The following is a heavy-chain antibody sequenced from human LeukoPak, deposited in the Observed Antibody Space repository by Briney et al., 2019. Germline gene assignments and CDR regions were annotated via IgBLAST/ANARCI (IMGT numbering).Heavy chain of an antibody. CDR2: IKQDGSEK. CDR1: GFTFSRYW. CDR3: ARESFAARWD. Sequence: GSLRLSCAASGFTFSRYWMSWVRQAPGKGLEWVANIKQDGSEKDYVDSVKGRFTISRDDAKNSLHLQMNSLTAEDTAVYYCARESFAARWDWGQGTLVTVSS. D-gene: IGHD6-6*01. J-gene: IGHJ4*02. V-gene: IGHV3-7*01.